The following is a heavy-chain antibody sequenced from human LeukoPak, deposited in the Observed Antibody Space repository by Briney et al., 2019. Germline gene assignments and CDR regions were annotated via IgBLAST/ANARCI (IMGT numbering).Heavy chain of an antibody. CDR1: GYTLTGDY. V-gene: IGHV1-2*02. Sequence: ASVKVSCTASGYTLTGDYMHWVRQAPGQGLEWMGWINPNSGGTNYAKKFQGRVTMTRDTSISTAYMELSRLRSDDTAVYYCARGPLWSHGIYYYYGMDVWGQGTTVTVSS. CDR2: INPNSGGT. D-gene: IGHD5-18*01. CDR3: ARGPLWSHGIYYYYGMDV. J-gene: IGHJ6*02.